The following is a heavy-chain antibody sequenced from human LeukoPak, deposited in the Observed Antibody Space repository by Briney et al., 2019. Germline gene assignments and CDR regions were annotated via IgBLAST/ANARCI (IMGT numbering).Heavy chain of an antibody. CDR3: ARDRGGDFDY. D-gene: IGHD2-15*01. Sequence: GGALRLSCAASGFTFDDYGMSWVRQAPGKGLEWVSGINWNGGSTGYAASVKGRFTISRDNAKNSLYLQMNSLRAEDTALYHCARDRGGDFDYWGQGTLVTVSS. CDR2: INWNGGST. CDR1: GFTFDDYG. V-gene: IGHV3-20*01. J-gene: IGHJ4*02.